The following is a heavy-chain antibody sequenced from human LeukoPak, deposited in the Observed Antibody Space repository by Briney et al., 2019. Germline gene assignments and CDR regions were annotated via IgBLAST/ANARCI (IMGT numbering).Heavy chain of an antibody. V-gene: IGHV1-18*01. CDR3: ARVFHDSSGYYPYYFDY. Sequence: ASVKVSCKASGYTFTTYGISWVRQAPGQGLEWMGWISAYNGNTNYAQKLQGRVTMTTDTSTSTAYMELRSLRSDDTAVYYCARVFHDSSGYYPYYFDYWGQGTLVTVSS. CDR1: GYTFTTYG. J-gene: IGHJ4*02. D-gene: IGHD3-22*01. CDR2: ISAYNGNT.